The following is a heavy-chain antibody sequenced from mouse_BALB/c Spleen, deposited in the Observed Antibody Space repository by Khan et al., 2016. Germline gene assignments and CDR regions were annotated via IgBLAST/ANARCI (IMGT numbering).Heavy chain of an antibody. CDR3: ARSRVLDY. CDR1: GYSITSDYA. Sequence: QLEESGPGLVKPSQSLSLTCTVTGYSITSDYAWNWIRQFPGNKLEWMGYISYSGSTSYNPSLKSRISITRDTSKNQFFLQWNSVTTEDTATYYCARSRVLDYWGQGTSVTVSS. CDR2: ISYSGST. V-gene: IGHV3-2*02. J-gene: IGHJ4*01.